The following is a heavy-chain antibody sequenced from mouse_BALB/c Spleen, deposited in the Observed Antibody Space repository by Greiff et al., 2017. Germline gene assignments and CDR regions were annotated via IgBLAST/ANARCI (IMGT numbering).Heavy chain of an antibody. J-gene: IGHJ3*01. CDR2: IYPYNGGT. Sequence: VQLQQSGPELVRPGASVKISCKASGYTFTDYNMHWVKQSHGKSLEWIGYIYPYNGGTGYNQKFKSKATLTVDNSSSTAYMELRSLTSEDSAVDYCARSYGNYVAWFDYWGQGTLVTVSA. CDR1: GYTFTDYN. CDR3: ARSYGNYVAWFDY. V-gene: IGHV1S29*02. D-gene: IGHD2-10*02.